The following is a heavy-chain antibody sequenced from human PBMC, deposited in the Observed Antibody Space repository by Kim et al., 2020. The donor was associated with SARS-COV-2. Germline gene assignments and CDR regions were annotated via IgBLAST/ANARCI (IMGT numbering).Heavy chain of an antibody. CDR3: AREFDY. CDR1: GGSINNHY. V-gene: IGHV4-59*11. Sequence: SETLSLTCTVSGGSINNHYWSWIRQPPGKGLEWIGYIYYSGSTNYNPSLKSRVTISVDTSKNQFSLKLTSVTAADTAVYYCAREFDYWGRGTLVTVSS. J-gene: IGHJ4*02. CDR2: IYYSGST.